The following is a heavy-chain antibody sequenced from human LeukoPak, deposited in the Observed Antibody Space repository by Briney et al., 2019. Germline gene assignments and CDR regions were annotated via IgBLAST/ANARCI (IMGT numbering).Heavy chain of an antibody. V-gene: IGHV1-18*01. CDR3: ARRCYTMIWCRDAFDI. CDR1: GYTFTSYG. CDR2: ISAYNGNT. D-gene: IGHD3-22*01. Sequence: ASVKVSCKASGYTFTSYGISWVRQAPGQGLEWMGWISAYNGNTNYAQKFQGRVTMTTDTSTSTAYMELRSLRSDDTAVYYCARRCYTMIWCRDAFDIWGQGTMVTVSS. J-gene: IGHJ3*02.